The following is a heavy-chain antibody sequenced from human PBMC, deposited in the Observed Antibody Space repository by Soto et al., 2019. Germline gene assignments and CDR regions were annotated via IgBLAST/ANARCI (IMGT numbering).Heavy chain of an antibody. J-gene: IGHJ4*02. CDR3: ARGYCSGGSCYRY. D-gene: IGHD2-15*01. V-gene: IGHV4-39*01. Sequence: SETLSLTCTVSGGSVSSGSYYWSWIRQPPGKGLEWIGSIYYSGSTYYNPSLKSRVTISVDTSKNQFSLKLSSVTAADAAVYYCARGYCSGGSCYRYWGQGSQVTVSS. CDR1: GGSVSSGSYY. CDR2: IYYSGST.